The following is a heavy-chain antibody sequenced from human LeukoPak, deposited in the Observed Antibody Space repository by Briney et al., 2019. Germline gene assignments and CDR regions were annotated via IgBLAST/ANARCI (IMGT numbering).Heavy chain of an antibody. V-gene: IGHV3-11*04. D-gene: IGHD1-26*01. CDR2: ISSGGSVM. Sequence: PGGSLRLSCAASGFTLSDYYMSWIRQAPGKGLEWVSYISSGGSVMYYADSVKGRFTISRDNAKNSLYLQVNSLRAEDTAVYYCAGGGGSYYFDSWGQGTLVTVSS. CDR1: GFTLSDYY. CDR3: AGGGGSYYFDS. J-gene: IGHJ4*02.